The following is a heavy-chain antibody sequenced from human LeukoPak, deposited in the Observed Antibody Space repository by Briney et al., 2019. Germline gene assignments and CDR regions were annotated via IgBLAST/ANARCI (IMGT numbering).Heavy chain of an antibody. CDR3: ARDRQFMITFGGVIPVAFDI. J-gene: IGHJ3*02. CDR2: IIPIFGTA. CDR1: GGTFSSYA. D-gene: IGHD3-16*02. Sequence: SVKVSCKASGGTFSSYAISWVRQAPGQGLEWMGRIIPIFGTANYAQKFQGRVTITTDESTSTAYMELSSLRSEDTAVYYCARDRQFMITFGGVIPVAFDIWGQGTMVTVSS. V-gene: IGHV1-69*05.